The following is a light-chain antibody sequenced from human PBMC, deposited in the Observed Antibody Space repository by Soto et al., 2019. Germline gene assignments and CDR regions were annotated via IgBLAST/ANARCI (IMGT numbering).Light chain of an antibody. CDR2: WES. CDR1: QSALFGPNNKNA. Sequence: VLTQSPDSLAVSLGERATLNCKSSQSALFGPNNKNALAWYQQKPGQPPKLLIYWESTRESGVPDRFSGSGSGTDFTLTISSLQAEDVAVYYCQYRGTFGPGTKVEI. V-gene: IGKV4-1*01. CDR3: QYRGT. J-gene: IGKJ3*01.